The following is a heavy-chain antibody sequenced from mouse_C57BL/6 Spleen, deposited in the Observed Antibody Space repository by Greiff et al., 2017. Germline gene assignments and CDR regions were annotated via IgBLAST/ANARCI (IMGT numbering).Heavy chain of an antibody. CDR3: ARPYDGYFFEFAY. V-gene: IGHV5-17*01. CDR1: GFTFSDYG. Sequence: EVQRVESGGGLVKPGGSLKLSCAASGFTFSDYGMHWVRQAPEKGLEWVAYISSGSSTIYYADTVKGRFTISRDNAKNTLFLQMTSLRSEDTAMYYCARPYDGYFFEFAYWGQGTLVTVSA. CDR2: ISSGSSTI. J-gene: IGHJ3*01. D-gene: IGHD2-3*01.